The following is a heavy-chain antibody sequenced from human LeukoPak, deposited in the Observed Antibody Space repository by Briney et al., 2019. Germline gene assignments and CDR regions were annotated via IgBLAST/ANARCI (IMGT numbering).Heavy chain of an antibody. D-gene: IGHD3-22*01. CDR2: VSGNGGNT. Sequence: GGSLRLSCTASGFTFSNYAMSWVRQAPGKGLEWVSAVSGNGGNTYYADSVKGRFTISRDNSKNTLYLQMNTLRAEDTAVYYCAKRRYYDSSGYYDYWGQGTLVTVSS. CDR3: AKRRYYDSSGYYDY. CDR1: GFTFSNYA. J-gene: IGHJ4*02. V-gene: IGHV3-23*01.